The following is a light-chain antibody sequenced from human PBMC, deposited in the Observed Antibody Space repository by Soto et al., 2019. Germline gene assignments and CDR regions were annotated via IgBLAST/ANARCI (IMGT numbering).Light chain of an antibody. Sequence: DIQMTQSPSSVSASVGDTVTITCRASQDINSRLAWFQQQPGRPPKYVIQAATMLQSGFPSRFAGSGSGRDFILTIHTLQPEDSATYYCLQVANFPRTFGQGTKVE. CDR1: QDINSR. CDR2: AAT. J-gene: IGKJ1*01. CDR3: LQVANFPRT. V-gene: IGKV1-12*01.